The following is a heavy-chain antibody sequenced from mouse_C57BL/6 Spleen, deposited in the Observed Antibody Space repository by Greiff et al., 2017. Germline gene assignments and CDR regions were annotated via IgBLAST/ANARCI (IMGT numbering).Heavy chain of an antibody. D-gene: IGHD1-1*01. CDR3: ARRNYYYGSSYVDWYFDV. CDR1: GFTFSDYG. CDR2: ISSGSSTI. J-gene: IGHJ1*03. V-gene: IGHV5-17*01. Sequence: EVQVVESGGGLVKPGGSLKLSCAASGFTFSDYGMHWVRQAPEKGLEWVAYISSGSSTIYYADTVKGRFTISRDNAKNTLFLQMTSLRSEDTAMYYCARRNYYYGSSYVDWYFDVWGTGTTVTVSS.